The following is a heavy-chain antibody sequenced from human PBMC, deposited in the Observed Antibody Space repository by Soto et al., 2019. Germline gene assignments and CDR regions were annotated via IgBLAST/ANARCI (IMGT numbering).Heavy chain of an antibody. CDR2: INPNSGNT. CDR3: ARGPYISIFGVVIMTYNWFDP. J-gene: IGHJ5*02. D-gene: IGHD3-3*01. V-gene: IGHV1-8*01. Sequence: QVQLVQSGAEVKKPGASVKVSCKASGYTFTSEDSNWVRQVTGQGLDWMGWINPNSGNTGYAQKFQGRVTMTRHTAICTAYMELSSLRSEDTAVYYCARGPYISIFGVVIMTYNWFDPWGQGPLVTVSS. CDR1: GYTFTSED.